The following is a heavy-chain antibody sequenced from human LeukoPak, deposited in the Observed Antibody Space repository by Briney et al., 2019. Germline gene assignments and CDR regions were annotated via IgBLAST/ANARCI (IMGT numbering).Heavy chain of an antibody. J-gene: IGHJ4*02. D-gene: IGHD2-2*01. V-gene: IGHV3-7*01. Sequence: PGGSLRLSCAASGFTFSSYWMSWVRQAPGEGLEWVANIKQDGSEKYYVDSVKGRFTISRDNAKNSLYLQMNSLRAEDTAVYYCARSGVVVVPAAIAYWGQGTLVTVSS. CDR2: IKQDGSEK. CDR1: GFTFSSYW. CDR3: ARSGVVVVPAAIAY.